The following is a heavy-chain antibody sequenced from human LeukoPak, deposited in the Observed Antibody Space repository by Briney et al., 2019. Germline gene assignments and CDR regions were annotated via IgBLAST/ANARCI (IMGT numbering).Heavy chain of an antibody. J-gene: IGHJ1*01. CDR3: AGRGHRYSRD. CDR2: IYDSGIT. Sequence: SETLSLTCTVSGDSVTSGYWSWIRQPPGKGLEWNGYIYDSGITDSHSSLKRPLPISVSTSNNLFSLNLSSVTAADTAVYYCAGRGHRYSRDWGQGILVTVSS. CDR1: GDSVTSGY. D-gene: IGHD2-15*01. V-gene: IGHV4-4*08.